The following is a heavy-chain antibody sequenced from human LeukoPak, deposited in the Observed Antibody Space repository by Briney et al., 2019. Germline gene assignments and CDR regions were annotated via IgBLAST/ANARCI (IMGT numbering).Heavy chain of an antibody. D-gene: IGHD4-23*01. V-gene: IGHV4-59*01. CDR3: GRDLYGGNSIVD. Sequence: PSETLSLTCTVSGGSISSYYWTWLRQPPGKGLEWIGFIQNSGTANYKPSLKSRVTISVDTSKNQFSLKLSSVTAADTAVYYCGRDLYGGNSIVDWGQGTLVTVSS. J-gene: IGHJ4*02. CDR1: GGSISSYY. CDR2: IQNSGTA.